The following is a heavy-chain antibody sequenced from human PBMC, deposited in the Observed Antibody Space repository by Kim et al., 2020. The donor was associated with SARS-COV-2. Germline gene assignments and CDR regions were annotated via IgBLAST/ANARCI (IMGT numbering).Heavy chain of an antibody. V-gene: IGHV3-66*01. CDR1: GFTVSSNF. CDR3: AREEDGFGANSGYFDY. J-gene: IGHJ4*02. CDR2: IYSGGTE. D-gene: IGHD2-15*01. Sequence: GGSLRLSCAASGFTVSSNFMSWVRQAPGKGLEWVSVIYSGGTERYAESVKGRFTISRDYSKNTLYLQMNRLRVEDTAIYYCAREEDGFGANSGYFDYWGQGILVTVSS.